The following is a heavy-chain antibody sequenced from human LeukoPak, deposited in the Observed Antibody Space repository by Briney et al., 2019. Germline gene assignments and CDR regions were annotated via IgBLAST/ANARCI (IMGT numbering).Heavy chain of an antibody. J-gene: IGHJ4*02. CDR3: ARASLSIGGYSSFDY. V-gene: IGHV4-4*07. CDR2: IYKSGSNSENT. Sequence: SETLSLTCTVSGGSIRRHYWSWIRQSAEKGLAWMGRIYKSGSNSENTNYNPSLESRVTVAADTSNNQFSLTLSSVTAADTAVYYCARASLSIGGYSSFDYWGRGILVTVSS. D-gene: IGHD2-15*01. CDR1: GGSIRRHY.